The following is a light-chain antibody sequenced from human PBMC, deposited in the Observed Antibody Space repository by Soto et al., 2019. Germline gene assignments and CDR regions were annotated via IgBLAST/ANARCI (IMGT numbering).Light chain of an antibody. J-gene: IGKJ4*01. CDR2: DAS. Sequence: AIQLTQSPSSLSASVGDRVTITCRASQGISSALAWYQQKPGKAPKLLIYDASSLESGVPSRFSGSGSVTDFTLTISSLQPEDFATYDCQQFNNYLLTLGGGTKVEIK. CDR3: QQFNNYLLT. V-gene: IGKV1D-13*01. CDR1: QGISSA.